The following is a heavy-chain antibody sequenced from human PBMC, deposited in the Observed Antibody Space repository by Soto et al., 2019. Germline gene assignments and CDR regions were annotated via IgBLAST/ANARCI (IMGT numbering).Heavy chain of an antibody. CDR1: GFTFSSYS. J-gene: IGHJ4*02. Sequence: EVQLVESGGGLVKPGGSLRLSCAASGFTFSSYSMNWVRQAPGKGLGWVSSISSSSSYIYYADSVKGRFTISRDNAKNSLYLQMNRLRAEDTAVYYCARDLYSSSARYFDYWGQGTLVTVSS. D-gene: IGHD6-6*01. CDR3: ARDLYSSSARYFDY. CDR2: ISSSSSYI. V-gene: IGHV3-21*01.